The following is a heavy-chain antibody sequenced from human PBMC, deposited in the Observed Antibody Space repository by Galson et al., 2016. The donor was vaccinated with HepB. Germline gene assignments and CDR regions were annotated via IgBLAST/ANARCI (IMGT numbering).Heavy chain of an antibody. CDR1: NGSFSGSS. D-gene: IGHD4/OR15-4a*01. J-gene: IGHJ5*02. Sequence: SETLSLTCDVYNGSFSGSSWSWIRQVPGKGLEWIGEISHAETTNYNPSLKSRVFISGDTSKNQFSLEFRSVTAADTAVYYCARGHSDYDYSEDYKGGGDPGGQGTVGTVSS. V-gene: IGHV4-34*01. CDR3: ARGHSDYDYSEDYKGGGDP. CDR2: ISHAETT.